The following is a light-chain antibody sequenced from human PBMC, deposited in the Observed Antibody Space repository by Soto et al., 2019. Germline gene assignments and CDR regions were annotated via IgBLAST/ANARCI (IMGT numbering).Light chain of an antibody. V-gene: IGKV3-15*01. J-gene: IGKJ4*01. Sequence: EIVVTQSPALLSVSPGERVTLSCRASQSVIGSIAWYQQKLGQAPRLLIYGASTRATGIPARFSGSGSGTEFFLTISSLQSEDFAMYYCQHYNNWLGTFGGGTKV. CDR1: QSVIGS. CDR2: GAS. CDR3: QHYNNWLGT.